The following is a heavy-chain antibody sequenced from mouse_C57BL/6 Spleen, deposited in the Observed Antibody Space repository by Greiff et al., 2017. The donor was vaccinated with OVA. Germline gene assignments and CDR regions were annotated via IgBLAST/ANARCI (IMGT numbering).Heavy chain of an antibody. Sequence: QVHVKQPGAELVKPGASVKLSCKASGYTFTSYWMQWVKQRPGQGLEWIGEIDPSDSYTNYNQKFKGKATLTVDTSSSTAYMQLSSLTSEDSAVYYCARSNYYGYYFDYWGQGTTLTVSS. V-gene: IGHV1-50*01. CDR2: IDPSDSYT. CDR3: ARSNYYGYYFDY. CDR1: GYTFTSYW. D-gene: IGHD1-1*01. J-gene: IGHJ2*01.